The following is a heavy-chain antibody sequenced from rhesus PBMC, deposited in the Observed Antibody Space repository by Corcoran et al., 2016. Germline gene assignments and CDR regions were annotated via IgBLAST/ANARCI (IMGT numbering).Heavy chain of an antibody. D-gene: IGHD3-3*01. CDR3: AKDGWTGYYLDY. Sequence: EVQLVESGGGLAKPGGYLRLSCAATGFTFSRYWINWVRQAPGKGLEWVSAINSGGGSTYYADSVKGRFTISRDNSKNTLSLQMNSLRAEDTAVYYCAKDGWTGYYLDYWGQGVLVTVSS. CDR2: INSGGGST. V-gene: IGHV3S25*01. CDR1: GFTFSRYW. J-gene: IGHJ4*01.